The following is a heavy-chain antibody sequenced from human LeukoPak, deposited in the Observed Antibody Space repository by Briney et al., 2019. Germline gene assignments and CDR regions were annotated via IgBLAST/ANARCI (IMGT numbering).Heavy chain of an antibody. Sequence: GGSLRLSCAASGFTFSSYSMNWVRQAPGKGLEWVSSISSSSSYIYYADSVKGRFTISRDNAKNSLYLQMNSLRAEDTAVYYCARVPSVPAAPIDYWGQGTLVTVSS. CDR3: ARVPSVPAAPIDY. J-gene: IGHJ4*02. D-gene: IGHD2-2*01. CDR2: ISSSSSYI. CDR1: GFTFSSYS. V-gene: IGHV3-21*01.